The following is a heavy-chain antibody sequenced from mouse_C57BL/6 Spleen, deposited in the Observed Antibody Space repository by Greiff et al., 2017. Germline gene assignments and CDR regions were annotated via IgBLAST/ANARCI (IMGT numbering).Heavy chain of an antibody. CDR3: ARSTYYSNYDWFAY. CDR1: GFSLSTSGMG. CDR2: IYWDDDK. J-gene: IGHJ3*01. Sequence: QVTLKECGPGILQSSQTLSLTCSFSGFSLSTSGMGVSWIRQPSGKGLEWLAHIYWDDDKRYNPSLKSRLTISKDTSRNQVFLKITSVDTADTATYYCARSTYYSNYDWFAYWGQGTLVTVSA. D-gene: IGHD2-5*01. V-gene: IGHV8-12*01.